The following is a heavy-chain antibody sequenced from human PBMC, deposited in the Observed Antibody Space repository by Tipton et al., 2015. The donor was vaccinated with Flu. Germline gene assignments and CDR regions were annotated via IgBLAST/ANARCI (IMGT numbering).Heavy chain of an antibody. D-gene: IGHD6-13*01. CDR2: ISPSGST. V-gene: IGHV4-4*07. CDR3: ARDTTTYIYSSSFYSPGNTDF. Sequence: TLSLTCTVSGGSIRSYYWSWIRQPAGKGLEWIGRISPSGSTNYNASLKGRVTMSVDTSKSQLSLRLSSATAADTAKYYCARDTTTYIYSSSFYSPGNTDFWGPGILVTVSS. CDR1: GGSIRSYY. J-gene: IGHJ4*02.